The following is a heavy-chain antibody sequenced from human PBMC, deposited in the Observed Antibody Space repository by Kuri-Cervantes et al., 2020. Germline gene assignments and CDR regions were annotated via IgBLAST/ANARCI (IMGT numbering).Heavy chain of an antibody. J-gene: IGHJ6*02. CDR2: ISGSGGST. CDR3: ARSGGVIAQYGMDV. V-gene: IGHV3-23*01. CDR1: GFTVSSNY. D-gene: IGHD3-16*02. Sequence: GGSLRLSCAASGFTVSSNYMSWVRQAPGKGLEWVSAISGSGGSTYYADSVKGRFTISRDNSKNTLYLQMNSLRAEDTAVYYCARSGGVIAQYGMDVWGQGTTVTVSS.